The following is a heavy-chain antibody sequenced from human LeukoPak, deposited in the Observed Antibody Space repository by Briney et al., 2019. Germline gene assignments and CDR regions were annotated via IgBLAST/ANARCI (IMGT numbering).Heavy chain of an antibody. CDR2: IGISSGPL. Sequence: GGSLRLSCAASGFTFNNYAMNWVRQTPGGRLEWVSLIGISSGPLLYADSVKGRFTISSDNAKASVYLQMNRLRAEDTAVYYCARAKGYTSSYSFDYWGQGILVTVSS. D-gene: IGHD3-10*01. CDR3: ARAKGYTSSYSFDY. CDR1: GFTFNNYA. J-gene: IGHJ4*02. V-gene: IGHV3-48*04.